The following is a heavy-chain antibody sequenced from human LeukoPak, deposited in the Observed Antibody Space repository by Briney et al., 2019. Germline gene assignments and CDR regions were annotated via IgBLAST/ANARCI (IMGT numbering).Heavy chain of an antibody. V-gene: IGHV3-66*01. J-gene: IGHJ4*02. D-gene: IGHD6-13*01. CDR2: IYSGGTT. Sequence: PGGSLRLSCAVSGLTISGNSMSWVRQAPGKALEWVSIIYSGGTTYFADSVKGRFTISRDNSKNTVYLQMNSLRAEDTAIYYCASSHRAPWYFDYWGQGTLVSVSS. CDR1: GLTISGNS. CDR3: ASSHRAPWYFDY.